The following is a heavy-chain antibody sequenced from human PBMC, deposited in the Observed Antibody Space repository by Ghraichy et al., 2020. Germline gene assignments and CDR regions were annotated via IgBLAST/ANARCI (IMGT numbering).Heavy chain of an antibody. CDR3: ARGFLRNYYDSSGPRGFDY. Sequence: SETLSLTCAVYGGSFSGYYWSWIRQPPGKGLEWIGEINHSGSTNYNPSLKSRVTISVDTSKNQFSLKLSSVTAADTAVYYCARGFLRNYYDSSGPRGFDYWGQGTLVTVSS. J-gene: IGHJ4*02. D-gene: IGHD3-22*01. CDR2: INHSGST. CDR1: GGSFSGYY. V-gene: IGHV4-34*01.